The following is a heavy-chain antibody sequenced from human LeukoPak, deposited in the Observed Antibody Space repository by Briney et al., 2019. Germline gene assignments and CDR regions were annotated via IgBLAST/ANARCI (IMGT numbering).Heavy chain of an antibody. CDR1: GGSISSYY. V-gene: IGHV4-59*01. CDR3: ARGGYSYGTFDY. J-gene: IGHJ4*02. CDR2: IYYSGST. Sequence: PSETLSLTCTVSGGSISSYYWSWIRQPPGKGLEWIGHIYYSGSTNYNPSLKSRVTISVDTSKNQFSLKLSSVTAADTAVYYCARGGYSYGTFDYWGQGTLVTVSS. D-gene: IGHD5-18*01.